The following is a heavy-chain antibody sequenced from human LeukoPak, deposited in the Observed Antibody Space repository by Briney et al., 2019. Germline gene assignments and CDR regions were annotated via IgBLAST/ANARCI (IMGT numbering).Heavy chain of an antibody. J-gene: IGHJ3*01. CDR2: IYYRRRS. CDR1: GGSIGRSTFY. D-gene: IGHD3-22*01. CDR3: ARQNDNYYDPAAFDL. Sequence: SETLSLTCTISGGSIGRSTFYWGWLPQPPGKGLEWVARIYYRRRSFYNTPLMSRVSLSLDTSNNQFSVKLSSVTAADTAEYYCARQNDNYYDPAAFDLWGQGTMVTVSS. V-gene: IGHV4-39*01.